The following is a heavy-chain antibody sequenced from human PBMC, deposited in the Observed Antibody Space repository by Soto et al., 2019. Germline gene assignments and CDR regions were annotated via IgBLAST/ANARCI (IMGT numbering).Heavy chain of an antibody. CDR3: ARDSGYGSSGYYYLSGMDV. V-gene: IGHV4-30-4*01. CDR1: GGSISSGDYY. D-gene: IGHD3-22*01. J-gene: IGHJ6*02. Sequence: SETLSLTCTVSGGSISSGDYYWSWIRQPPGKGLEWIGYIYYSGSTYYNPSLKSRVTISVDTSKNQFSLKLSSVTAADTAVYYCARDSGYGSSGYYYLSGMDVWGQGTTVTVS. CDR2: IYYSGST.